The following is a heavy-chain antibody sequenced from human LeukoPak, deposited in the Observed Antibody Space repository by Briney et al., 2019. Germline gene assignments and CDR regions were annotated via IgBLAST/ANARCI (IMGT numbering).Heavy chain of an antibody. CDR2: IYYSGST. CDR3: ARQGAVAGIFDY. CDR1: GGSISSYY. V-gene: IGHV4-59*01. D-gene: IGHD6-19*01. Sequence: SETLSLTCTVSGGSISSYYWSWIRQPPGKGLEWIGYIYYSGSTNYNPSLKSRVTTSVDTSKNQFSLKLSSVTAADTAVYYCARQGAVAGIFDYWGQGTLVTVSS. J-gene: IGHJ4*02.